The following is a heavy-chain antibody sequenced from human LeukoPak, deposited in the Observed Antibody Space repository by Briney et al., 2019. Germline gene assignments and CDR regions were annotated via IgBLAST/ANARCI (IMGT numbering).Heavy chain of an antibody. CDR2: INPNSGGT. CDR3: ARGPSYYYDSSGSYFDY. CDR1: GYTFTGYY. D-gene: IGHD3-22*01. J-gene: IGHJ4*02. Sequence: SVKVSCKASGYTFTGYYMHWVRQAPGQGLEWMGWINPNSGGTNYAQKFQGRVTITADKSTSTAYMELSSLRSEDTAVYYCARGPSYYYDSSGSYFDYWGQGTLVTVSS. V-gene: IGHV1-2*02.